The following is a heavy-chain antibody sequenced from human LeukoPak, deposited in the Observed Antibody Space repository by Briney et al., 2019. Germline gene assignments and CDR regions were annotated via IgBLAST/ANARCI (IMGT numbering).Heavy chain of an antibody. CDR1: GFSFSDYS. V-gene: IGHV3-48*04. CDR3: AKAIVVVSSTQTFDY. J-gene: IGHJ4*02. CDR2: INTDSRTI. D-gene: IGHD3-22*01. Sequence: GGSLRLSCAASGFSFSDYSMNWVRRAPGEGLEWVSYINTDSRTIKYADSVKGRFTISRDNAKNSLFLQMNSLRAEDTAVYYCAKAIVVVSSTQTFDYWGQGTLVTVSS.